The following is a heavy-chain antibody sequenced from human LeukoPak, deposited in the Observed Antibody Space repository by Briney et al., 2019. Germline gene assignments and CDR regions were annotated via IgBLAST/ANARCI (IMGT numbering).Heavy chain of an antibody. CDR1: GGSISSSSYY. J-gene: IGHJ4*02. CDR3: ARDKNARPKAYYDFWSRYYARAPYYFDY. CDR2: IYYSGST. V-gene: IGHV4-39*07. Sequence: SETLSLTCTVSGGSISSSSYYWGWIRQPPGKGLEWIGSIYYSGSTYYNRSLKSRVTISVDTSKNQFSLKLSSVTAADTAVYYCARDKNARPKAYYDFWSRYYARAPYYFDYWGQGTLVTVSS. D-gene: IGHD3-3*01.